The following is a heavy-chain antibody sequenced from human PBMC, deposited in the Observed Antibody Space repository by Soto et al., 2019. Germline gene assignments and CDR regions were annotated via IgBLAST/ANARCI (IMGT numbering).Heavy chain of an antibody. V-gene: IGHV3-30-3*01. J-gene: IGHJ3*02. Sequence: PGGSLRLSCAASGFTFSSYAMHWVRQAPGKGLEWVAVISYDGSNKYYADSVKGRFTISRDNSKNTLYLQMNSLRAEDTAVYYCARDESLYDAFDIWGQGTMVTVSS. CDR3: ARDESLYDAFDI. CDR2: ISYDGSNK. CDR1: GFTFSSYA.